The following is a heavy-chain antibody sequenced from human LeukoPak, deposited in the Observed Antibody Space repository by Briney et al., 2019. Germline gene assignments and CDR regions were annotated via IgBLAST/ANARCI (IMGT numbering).Heavy chain of an antibody. V-gene: IGHV4-39*01. CDR2: IYYSGST. J-gene: IGHJ4*02. CDR1: GGSISSSSYY. D-gene: IGHD3-10*01. CDR3: PRCPVGNRKLLWFGELYYYFDY. Sequence: PSETLSLTCTVSGGSISSSSYYWGWIRQPPGKGLEWIGSIYYSGSTYYNPSLKSRVTISVDTSKSQFSLKLSSVTAADTAVHYCPRCPVGNRKLLWFGELYYYFDYWGQGTLVTVSS.